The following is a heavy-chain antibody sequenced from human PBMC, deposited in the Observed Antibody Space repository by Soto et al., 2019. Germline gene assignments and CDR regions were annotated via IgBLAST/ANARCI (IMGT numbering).Heavy chain of an antibody. CDR3: ARLRKGGYCDY. D-gene: IGHD1-26*01. Sequence: EVQLVESGGGLVQPGGSLRLSCAASEFTFSNYWMSWVRQAPGKGLEWVANIKEDGSEKYYVDSVKGRFTISRDSAKNSLYLQMDSLRAEETAVYYCARLRKGGYCDYWGQGSLVTVSS. CDR1: EFTFSNYW. V-gene: IGHV3-7*03. CDR2: IKEDGSEK. J-gene: IGHJ4*02.